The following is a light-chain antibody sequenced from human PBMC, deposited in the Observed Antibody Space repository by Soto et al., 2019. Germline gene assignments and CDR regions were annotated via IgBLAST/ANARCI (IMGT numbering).Light chain of an antibody. CDR1: QSINQY. V-gene: IGKV1-39*01. J-gene: IGKJ1*01. CDR2: AAS. Sequence: DIQMTQSPSSLSASVGDRVTITCRASQSINQYLNWYQQKPGKAPNLLIYAASSLQSGVPSRFSGSGSETEFTLTITSLQPEDFATYYCQQSYSIPWTFGQGTKVEIK. CDR3: QQSYSIPWT.